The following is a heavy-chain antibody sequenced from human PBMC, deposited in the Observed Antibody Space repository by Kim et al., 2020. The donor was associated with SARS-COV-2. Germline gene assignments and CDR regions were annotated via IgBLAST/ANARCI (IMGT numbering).Heavy chain of an antibody. CDR2: IYYSGST. Sequence: SETLSLTCTVSGGSISSYYWSWIRQPPGKGLEWIGYIYYSGSTNYNPSLKSRVTISVDTSKNQFSLKLSSVTAADTAVYYCARDQGFYGDWSFDYWGQGTLVTVSS. CDR3: ARDQGFYGDWSFDY. CDR1: GGSISSYY. J-gene: IGHJ4*02. D-gene: IGHD4-17*01. V-gene: IGHV4-59*01.